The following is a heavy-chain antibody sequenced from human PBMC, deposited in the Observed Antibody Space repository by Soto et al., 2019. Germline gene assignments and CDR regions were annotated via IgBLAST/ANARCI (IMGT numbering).Heavy chain of an antibody. Sequence: ASVKVSCKASGYTFTNNDVTWVRQATGQGLEWMGWMNPGSGDTGYAQKFQGRVTMTRNISIATAYMELSSLRSEDTAIYYCARMASFGSLYWFDPCGQVTLVTVSS. D-gene: IGHD5-18*01. V-gene: IGHV1-8*01. J-gene: IGHJ5*02. CDR1: GYTFTNND. CDR2: MNPGSGDT. CDR3: ARMASFGSLYWFDP.